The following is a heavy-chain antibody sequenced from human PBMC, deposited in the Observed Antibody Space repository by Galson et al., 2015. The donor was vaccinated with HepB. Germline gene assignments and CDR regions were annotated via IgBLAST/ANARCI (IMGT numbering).Heavy chain of an antibody. D-gene: IGHD3-22*01. CDR3: ARDLPLPEEYYDSSGYYY. CDR1: GFTFSDYY. V-gene: IGHV3-11*01. J-gene: IGHJ4*02. CDR2: ISSSGSTI. Sequence: SLRLSCAASGFTFSDYYMSWIRQAPGKGLEWVSYISSSGSTIYYADSVKGRFTISRDNAKNSLYLQMNSLRAEDTAVYYCARDLPLPEEYYDSSGYYYWGQGTLVTVSS.